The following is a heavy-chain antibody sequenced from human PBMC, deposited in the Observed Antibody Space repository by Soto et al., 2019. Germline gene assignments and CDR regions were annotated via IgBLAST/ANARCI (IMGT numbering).Heavy chain of an antibody. CDR1: GGPITSSNW. V-gene: IGHV4-4*02. J-gene: IGHJ3*01. Sequence: QVHLQESGPGLVRPSGTLSLTCTVSGGPITSSNWWSWVRQSPGKGLEWIGEVSHTGTANYSPSLRSRVTMSVDNAKSLFFLTLTSVTAADAAIYYCARPKSLVTEDAFDLGGQGTLLTV. CDR2: VSHTGTA. CDR3: ARPKSLVTEDAFDL. D-gene: IGHD3-9*01.